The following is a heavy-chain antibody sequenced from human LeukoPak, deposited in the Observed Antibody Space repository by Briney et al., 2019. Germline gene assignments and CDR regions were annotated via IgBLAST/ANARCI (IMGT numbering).Heavy chain of an antibody. CDR2: IYSGGST. D-gene: IGHD1-1*01. CDR1: GFTVSNNY. Sequence: PGGSLRLSCAASGFTVSNNYMSWVRQAPGKGLEWVSVIYSGGSTYYADSVNGRFTISRDNFKNTLYLQMNSLRAEDTAVYYCASQLDPYYYYYGMDVWGQGTTVTVSS. CDR3: ASQLDPYYYYYGMDV. J-gene: IGHJ6*02. V-gene: IGHV3-53*01.